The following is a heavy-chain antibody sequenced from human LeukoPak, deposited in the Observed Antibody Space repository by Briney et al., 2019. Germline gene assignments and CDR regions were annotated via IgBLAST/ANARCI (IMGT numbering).Heavy chain of an antibody. J-gene: IGHJ4*02. Sequence: PSETLSLTCTVSGGSISSSSYYWGWIRQPPGKGLEWIGSIYYSGSTYYNPSLKSRVTISVDTSKNQFSLKLSSVTAADTAVYYCARDISLDYYDLYYFDYWGQGTLVTVSS. V-gene: IGHV4-39*07. D-gene: IGHD3-22*01. CDR1: GGSISSSSYY. CDR2: IYYSGST. CDR3: ARDISLDYYDLYYFDY.